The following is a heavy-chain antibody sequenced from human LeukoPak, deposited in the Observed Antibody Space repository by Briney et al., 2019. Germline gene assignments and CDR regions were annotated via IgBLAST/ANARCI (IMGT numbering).Heavy chain of an antibody. V-gene: IGHV4-61*02. CDR3: ASLLIPNYYYYYMDV. J-gene: IGHJ6*03. CDR2: IYTSGST. D-gene: IGHD2-21*01. CDR1: GGSISSGSYY. Sequence: PSETLSLTCTVSGGSISSGSYYWRSVRQPAGTGLESIGRIYTSGSTNYNPSLKSRVTISVDTSKHQFSLKLSSVPAADTAVYYCASLLIPNYYYYYMDVWGKGTTVTVSS.